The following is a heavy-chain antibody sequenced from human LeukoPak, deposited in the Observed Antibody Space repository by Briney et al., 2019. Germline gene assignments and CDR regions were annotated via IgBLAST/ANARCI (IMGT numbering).Heavy chain of an antibody. CDR2: IYYSGST. CDR3: ARDSYSSSWYGPFDY. CDR1: GGSISSYY. D-gene: IGHD6-13*01. J-gene: IGHJ4*02. V-gene: IGHV4-59*01. Sequence: PSETLSLTCTVSGGSISSYYWSWIRQPPGKGLEWIGDIYYSGSTNYNPSLKSRVTISVDTSKNQFSLKLSSVTAADTAVYYCARDSYSSSWYGPFDYWGQGTLVTVSS.